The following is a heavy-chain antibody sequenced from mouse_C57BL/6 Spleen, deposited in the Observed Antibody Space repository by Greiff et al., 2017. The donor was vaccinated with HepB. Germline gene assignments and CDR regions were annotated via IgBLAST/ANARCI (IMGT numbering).Heavy chain of an antibody. CDR3: ARVYYGSSYNWFAY. D-gene: IGHD1-1*01. CDR1: GYTFTDYN. Sequence: EVQLQQSGPELVKPGASVKMSCKASGYTFTDYNMHWVKQSHGKSLEWIGYINPNNGGTSYNQKFKGKATLTVNKSSSTAYMELRSLTSEESAVYYCARVYYGSSYNWFAYWGQGTLVTVSA. CDR2: INPNNGGT. V-gene: IGHV1-22*01. J-gene: IGHJ3*01.